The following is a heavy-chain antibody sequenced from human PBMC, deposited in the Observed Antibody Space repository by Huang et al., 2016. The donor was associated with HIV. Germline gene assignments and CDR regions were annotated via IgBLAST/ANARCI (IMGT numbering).Heavy chain of an antibody. D-gene: IGHD2-8*02. Sequence: EVQLVESGGGLIQPGGSLRLSCAASGFTVSTNYMTWVRQEPGKGLEWVSMIDSGGTTYYADSVKGRFTISRDDSENTLYLHMTSLRAGDTAVYYCAKEGDTGAALGYWGQGTLVTVS. CDR3: AKEGDTGAALGY. V-gene: IGHV3-53*01. J-gene: IGHJ4*02. CDR1: GFTVSTNY. CDR2: IDSGGTT.